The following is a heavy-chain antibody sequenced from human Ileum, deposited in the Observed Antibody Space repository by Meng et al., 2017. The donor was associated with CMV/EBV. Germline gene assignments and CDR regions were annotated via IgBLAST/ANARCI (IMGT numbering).Heavy chain of an antibody. V-gene: IGHV5-51*01. J-gene: IGHJ6*02. CDR3: ARRPMSSSPAGGMDV. CDR2: IFPDDSNT. Sequence: GESLKISCKASGYSFSRYWIGWVRQMPGKGLEWMGIIFPDDSNTRYSPSFEGQVTISADKSITTAYLQWSSLKASDTAVYYCARRPMSSSPAGGMDVWGQGTTVTVSS. CDR1: GYSFSRYW. D-gene: IGHD6-13*01.